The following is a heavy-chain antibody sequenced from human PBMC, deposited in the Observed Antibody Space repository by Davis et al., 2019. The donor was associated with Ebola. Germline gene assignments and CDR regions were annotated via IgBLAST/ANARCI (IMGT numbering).Heavy chain of an antibody. J-gene: IGHJ4*02. V-gene: IGHV5-51*01. CDR1: GYSFTSYW. Sequence: PGGSLRLSCKGSGYSFTSYWIGWVRQMPGKGLEWMGIIYPGDSDTRYSPSFQGQVTISADKSISTAYLQWSSLKASDTAMYYCAIQGTYCGGDCSPPYYFDYWGQGTLVTVSS. CDR2: IYPGDSDT. CDR3: AIQGTYCGGDCSPPYYFDY. D-gene: IGHD2-21*02.